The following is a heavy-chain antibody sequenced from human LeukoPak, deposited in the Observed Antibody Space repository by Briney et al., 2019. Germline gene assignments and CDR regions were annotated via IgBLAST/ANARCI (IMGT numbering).Heavy chain of an antibody. CDR3: ARLTVDQIFDY. J-gene: IGHJ4*02. Sequence: ASVKVSCKASGYTFTSYYMHWVRQAPGQGLEWMGIINPSGGSTSYAQKFQGRVTMTKDTSTSTVYMELSSLRSEDTAVYYCARLTVDQIFDYWGQGTLVTVSS. CDR2: INPSGGST. V-gene: IGHV1-46*01. CDR1: GYTFTSYY. D-gene: IGHD3-9*01.